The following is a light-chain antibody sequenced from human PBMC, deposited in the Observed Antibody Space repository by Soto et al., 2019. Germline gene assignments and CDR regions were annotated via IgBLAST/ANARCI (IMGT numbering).Light chain of an antibody. Sequence: DIHRSQCHAPLPESVGDRVTITCWASQSINTWLAWYQQKPGKAPKLLIYDASSLQSGVPSRFTGRGSGTEFTLTISGLQPDDFASYYCQQYNSTTIRFGQGTRLEIK. J-gene: IGKJ5*01. CDR2: DAS. V-gene: IGKV1-5*01. CDR3: QQYNSTTIR. CDR1: QSINTW.